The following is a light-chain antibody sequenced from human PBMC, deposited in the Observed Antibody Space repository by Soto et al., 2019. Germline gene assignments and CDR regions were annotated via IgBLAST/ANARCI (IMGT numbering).Light chain of an antibody. CDR2: GAS. CDR1: QTVSSN. J-gene: IGKJ1*01. Sequence: EILMTQSPATLSVSPGERATLSCRASQTVSSNLAWYQQKPGQAPRLLIYGASTRATGIPARFSGSGSGTDFTLTISRLAPEDSALYFCQHYGHPRWTFGPGTRVEIK. V-gene: IGKV3-15*01. CDR3: QHYGHPRWT.